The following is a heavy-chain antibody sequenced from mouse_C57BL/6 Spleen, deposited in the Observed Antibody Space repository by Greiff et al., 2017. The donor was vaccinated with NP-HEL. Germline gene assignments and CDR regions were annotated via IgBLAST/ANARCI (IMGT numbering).Heavy chain of an antibody. J-gene: IGHJ4*01. V-gene: IGHV10-1*01. CDR2: IRSKSNNYAT. CDR3: VSPVLEAMDY. Sequence: EVKLMESGGGLVQPKGSLKLSCAASGFSFNTYAMNWVRQAPGKGLEWVARIRSKSNNYATYYADSVKDRFTISRDDSESMLYLQMNNLKTEDTAMYYCVSPVLEAMDYWGQGTSVTVSS. CDR1: GFSFNTYA. D-gene: IGHD1-1*01.